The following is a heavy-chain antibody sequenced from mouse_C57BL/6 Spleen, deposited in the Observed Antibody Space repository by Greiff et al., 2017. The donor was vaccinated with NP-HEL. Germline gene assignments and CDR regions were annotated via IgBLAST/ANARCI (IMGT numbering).Heavy chain of an antibody. J-gene: IGHJ2*01. V-gene: IGHV14-2*01. CDR2: IDPEDGET. D-gene: IGHD1-1*01. CDR3: ARLGTTVDFDY. CDR1: GFNFKDYY. Sequence: VQLQQSGAELVKPGASVKLSCTASGFNFKDYYMHWVKQRPEQGLEWIGRIDPEDGETKYAPKFQGKATITADTSSNPAYLQLSILTSEDTDVYYCARLGTTVDFDYWGQGTTLTVSS.